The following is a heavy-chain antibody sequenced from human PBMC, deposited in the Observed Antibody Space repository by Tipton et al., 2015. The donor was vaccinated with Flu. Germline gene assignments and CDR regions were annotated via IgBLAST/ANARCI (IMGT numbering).Heavy chain of an antibody. D-gene: IGHD4-17*01. V-gene: IGHV4-59*08. CDR3: ARRKTVTTSLTYFDY. CDR2: IYYSGST. Sequence: TLSLTCTVSGGSISTSYWSWIRQPAGKGLEWIWYIYYSGSTNYNPSLKSRVTIAVDTSKNQFSLKLSSVTAADTAVYYCARRKTVTTSLTYFDYWGQGTLVNVSS. CDR1: GGSISTSY. J-gene: IGHJ4*02.